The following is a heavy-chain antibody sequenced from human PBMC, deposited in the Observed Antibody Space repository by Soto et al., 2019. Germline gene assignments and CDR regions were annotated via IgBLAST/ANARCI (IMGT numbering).Heavy chain of an antibody. CDR1: GGSLSSTHW. V-gene: IGHV4-4*02. Sequence: QVQLQESGPGLVKPSGTLSLTCAVSGGSLSSTHWWSWVRQPPRKGLAWSGDIYQTGSTNYNPSLKSRVTISVDKSNNQFSLNLSSVTAADTAVYYCARDPYYYGSGDKGGVDPWGQGTLVIVSS. J-gene: IGHJ5*02. CDR2: IYQTGST. D-gene: IGHD3-10*01. CDR3: ARDPYYYGSGDKGGVDP.